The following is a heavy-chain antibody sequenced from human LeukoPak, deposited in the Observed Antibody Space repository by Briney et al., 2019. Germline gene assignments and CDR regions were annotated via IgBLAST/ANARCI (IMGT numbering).Heavy chain of an antibody. D-gene: IGHD3-3*01. CDR2: INTNTGNP. Sequence: ASVKVSCKASGYTFTSYAMNWVRQAPGQGLEWMGWINTNTGNPTYAQGSTGRFVFSLDTSVSTAYLQISSLKAEDTAVYYCARGPLYDFWSGYEYFDYWGQGTLVTVSS. V-gene: IGHV7-4-1*02. J-gene: IGHJ4*02. CDR3: ARGPLYDFWSGYEYFDY. CDR1: GYTFTSYA.